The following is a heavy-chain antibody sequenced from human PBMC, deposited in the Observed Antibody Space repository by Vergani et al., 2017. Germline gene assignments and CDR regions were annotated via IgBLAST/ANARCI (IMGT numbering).Heavy chain of an antibody. V-gene: IGHV1-8*01. CDR2: MNPNSGNT. J-gene: IGHJ6*02. Sequence: QVQLVQSGAEVKKPGASVKVSCKASGYTFTSYDINWVRQATGQGLEWMGWMNPNSGNTGYAQKFQGRVTMTRNTSISTTYMELSSLRSEDTAEYYCARDPRGYGGDPEDYYYGMDVWGQGTTVTVSS. CDR3: ARDPRGYGGDPEDYYYGMDV. D-gene: IGHD2-21*02. CDR1: GYTFTSYD.